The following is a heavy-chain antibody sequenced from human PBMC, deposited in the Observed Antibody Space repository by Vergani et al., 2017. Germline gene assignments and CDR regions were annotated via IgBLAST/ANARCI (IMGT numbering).Heavy chain of an antibody. J-gene: IGHJ5*02. V-gene: IGHV3-23*01. D-gene: IGHD3-10*01. CDR3: AKDVTMGRGVIKTNWFDP. Sequence: EVQLLESGGGLVQPGGSLRLSCAASGFTFSSYAMSWVRQAPGKGLEWVSAISGSGGSTYYADSVKGRFTISRDNSKNTLYLQMNSLRAEDTAVYYCAKDVTMGRGVIKTNWFDPWGQGTLVTVSS. CDR2: ISGSGGST. CDR1: GFTFSSYA.